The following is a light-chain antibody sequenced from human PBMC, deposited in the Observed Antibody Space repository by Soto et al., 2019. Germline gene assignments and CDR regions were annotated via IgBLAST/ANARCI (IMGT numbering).Light chain of an antibody. CDR2: GAS. Sequence: DIVLTQSPGTLSLSPGEGATLSCRASQSVSSRFLAWYQQKPGQAPRLLMYGASSRATGIPDRFSGTGSGTDFTLTISRLEPEDFAVYYCQQYNNWPPKTFGQGTKVDIK. J-gene: IGKJ1*01. CDR1: QSVSSRF. V-gene: IGKV3-20*01. CDR3: QQYNNWPPKT.